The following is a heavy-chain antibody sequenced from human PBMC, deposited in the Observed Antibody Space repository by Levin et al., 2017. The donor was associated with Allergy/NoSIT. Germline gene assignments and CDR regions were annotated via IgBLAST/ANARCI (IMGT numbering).Heavy chain of an antibody. CDR2: ISYDGSNK. V-gene: IGHV3-30*18. CDR3: ANEGGRQWLVPGDY. D-gene: IGHD6-19*01. J-gene: IGHJ4*02. CDR1: GFTFSSYG. Sequence: GGSLRLSCAASGFTFSSYGMHWVRQAPGKGLEWVAVISYDGSNKYYADSVKGRFTISRDNSKNTLYLQMNSLRAEDTAVYYCANEGGRQWLVPGDYWGQGTLVTVSS.